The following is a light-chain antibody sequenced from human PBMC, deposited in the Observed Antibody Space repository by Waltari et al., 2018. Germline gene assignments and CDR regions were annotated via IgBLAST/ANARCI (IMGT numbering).Light chain of an antibody. CDR2: TLS. J-gene: IGKJ4*01. Sequence: DIVMTQTPLSLPVTPGETASIPCRSSRSFFDNVDGNTYLGWYLPKPGQSPRLLVSTLSYRASGVPDRFSVSGSGTDFTLKISPVEADDVGLYYCMQRIEFPLTFGGGTKVEIK. CDR3: MQRIEFPLT. V-gene: IGKV2-40*01. CDR1: RSFFDNVDGNTY.